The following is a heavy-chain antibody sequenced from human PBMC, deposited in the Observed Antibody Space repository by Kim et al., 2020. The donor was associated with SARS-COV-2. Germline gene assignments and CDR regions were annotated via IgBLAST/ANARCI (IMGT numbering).Heavy chain of an antibody. CDR3: AKDECSSWLQSCYYYYYGMDV. D-gene: IGHD6-13*01. V-gene: IGHV3-30*18. Sequence: GGSLRLSCAASGFTFSSYGMHWVRQAPGKGLEWVAFISYDGSNKYYADSVKGRFTISRDNSKNTLYLQMNSLRAEDTAVYYCAKDECSSWLQSCYYYYYGMDVWGQGTTVTVSS. CDR1: GFTFSSYG. J-gene: IGHJ6*02. CDR2: ISYDGSNK.